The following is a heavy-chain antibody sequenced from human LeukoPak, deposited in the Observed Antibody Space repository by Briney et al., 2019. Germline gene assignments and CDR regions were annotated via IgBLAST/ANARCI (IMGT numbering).Heavy chain of an antibody. CDR3: ATARNFRFEY. CDR2: MNGEGTTI. Sequence: GGSLRLSCATSGLTFRTTWMHWVRRAPGKGLMWVSRMNGEGTTIDYADSVKGRFTVSRDYAKNTLFLQMNNLRTEDTALYFCATARNFRFEYWGQGSLVIVSA. CDR1: GLTFRTTW. J-gene: IGHJ4*02. V-gene: IGHV3-74*01. D-gene: IGHD1-7*01.